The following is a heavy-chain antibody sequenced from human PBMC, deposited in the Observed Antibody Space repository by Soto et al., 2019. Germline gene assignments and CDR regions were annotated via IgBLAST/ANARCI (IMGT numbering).Heavy chain of an antibody. CDR2: IIPIFGTA. J-gene: IGHJ6*02. CDR1: GGTFSSYA. V-gene: IGHV1-69*13. CDR3: ARSRPRFLEWSIYGMDV. Sequence: VASVKVSCKASGGTFSSYAISWVRQAPGQGLEWMGGIIPIFGTANYAQKFQGRVTITADESTSTAYMELSSLRSEDTAVYYCARSRPRFLEWSIYGMDVWGQGTTVTVSS. D-gene: IGHD3-3*01.